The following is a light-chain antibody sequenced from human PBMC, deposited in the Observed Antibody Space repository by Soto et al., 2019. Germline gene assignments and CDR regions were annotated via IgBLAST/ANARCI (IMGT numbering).Light chain of an antibody. CDR2: DAS. J-gene: IGKJ4*01. CDR1: QSVSNY. V-gene: IGKV3-11*01. Sequence: EIVLTQSPATLSLSPGERATLSCRASQSVSNYLAWYQQKPGQAPRLLIYDASTRASGIPARFSGSGSGTDFTLTISSIDPEDFAVYYCQQRSNWPPVTFGGGTKVEIK. CDR3: QQRSNWPPVT.